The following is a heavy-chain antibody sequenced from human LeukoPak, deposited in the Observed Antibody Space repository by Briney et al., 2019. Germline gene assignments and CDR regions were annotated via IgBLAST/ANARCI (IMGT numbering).Heavy chain of an antibody. D-gene: IGHD3-10*01. Sequence: ASVKVSCKVSGYTLTELSMHWVRQAPGKRLEWMGGFDPEDGETLYAQKFQGRVTMTEDTSTDTAYMELSSLRSEDTAVYYCATGGLLLASGYFDYWGQGTLVTVSS. CDR1: GYTLTELS. V-gene: IGHV1-24*01. CDR2: FDPEDGET. CDR3: ATGGLLLASGYFDY. J-gene: IGHJ4*02.